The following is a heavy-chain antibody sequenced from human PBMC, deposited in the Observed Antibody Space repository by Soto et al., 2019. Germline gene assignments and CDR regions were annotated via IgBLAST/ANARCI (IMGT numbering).Heavy chain of an antibody. CDR2: MNPDSGNT. Sequence: QVQLVQSGAEVKKPGASVKVSCKASGYTFTNYDIHWVRQATGQGLEWMGWMNPDSGNTGQSKQFQGRSTVTRDPAISTAYVEMSSLRSGDTAVYYCARGRFRRTWLDPWGQGTLVTVSS. CDR1: GYTFTNYD. CDR3: ARGRFRRTWLDP. J-gene: IGHJ5*02. D-gene: IGHD3-16*01. V-gene: IGHV1-8*01.